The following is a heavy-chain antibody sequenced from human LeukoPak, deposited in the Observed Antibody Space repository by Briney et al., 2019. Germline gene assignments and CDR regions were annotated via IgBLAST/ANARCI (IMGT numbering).Heavy chain of an antibody. CDR3: ARGSVITIFGVVPWYFDY. CDR2: IYYSGST. D-gene: IGHD3-3*01. Sequence: SETLSLTCTVSGGSISSGGYYWSWIRQHPGKGLEWIGYIYYSGSTYYNPSLKSRVTISVDTSKNQFSLKLSSVTAADTAVYYCARGSVITIFGVVPWYFDYWGQGTLVTASS. V-gene: IGHV4-31*03. CDR1: GGSISSGGYY. J-gene: IGHJ4*02.